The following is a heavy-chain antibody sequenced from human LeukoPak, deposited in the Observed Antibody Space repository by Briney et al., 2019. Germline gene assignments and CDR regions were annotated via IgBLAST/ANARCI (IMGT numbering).Heavy chain of an antibody. V-gene: IGHV3-30*18. Sequence: GRSLRLSCAASGFTFSSYAMHWVRQAPGKGLEWVAVISYDGSNKFYADSVKGRFTISRDTSKNTLYLQMNSLRAEDTAVYYCAKDRVRGVIIYLEWFDPWGQGTLVTVSS. D-gene: IGHD3-10*01. CDR3: AKDRVRGVIIYLEWFDP. CDR2: ISYDGSNK. J-gene: IGHJ5*02. CDR1: GFTFSSYA.